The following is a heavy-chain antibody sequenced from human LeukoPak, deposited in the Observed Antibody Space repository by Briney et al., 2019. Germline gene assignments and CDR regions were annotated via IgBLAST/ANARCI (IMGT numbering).Heavy chain of an antibody. D-gene: IGHD3-22*01. CDR2: IKSDGST. Sequence: GGSLRLSWAAAGFTFSTYWMHWVRQAPGKGLGWVSRIKSDGSTNYADSVKGRFTIYRDTAKNTVSLQMNSLRPEDTGVYYCARAPSEIGGYYPEYFRHWGQGTLVTVSS. J-gene: IGHJ1*01. V-gene: IGHV3-74*01. CDR3: ARAPSEIGGYYPEYFRH. CDR1: GFTFSTYW.